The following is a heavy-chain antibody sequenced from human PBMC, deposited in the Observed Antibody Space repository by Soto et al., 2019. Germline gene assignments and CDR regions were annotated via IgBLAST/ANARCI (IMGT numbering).Heavy chain of an antibody. Sequence: QVQLVQSGAEVKKPGSSVKVSCKASGGTFSNYALDWVRQAPGQGLEWMGGIIPSCGTVRHAQNFQGRVTITADESTDTAYMELSSQRYEDTAAYYCASGGERDYPDHSGWRWGQGTLVTVSS. J-gene: IGHJ1*01. CDR3: ASGGERDYPDHSGWR. D-gene: IGHD3-22*01. V-gene: IGHV1-69*12. CDR1: GGTFSNYA. CDR2: IIPSCGTV.